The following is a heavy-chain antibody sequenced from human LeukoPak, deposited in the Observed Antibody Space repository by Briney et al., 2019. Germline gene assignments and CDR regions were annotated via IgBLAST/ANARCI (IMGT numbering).Heavy chain of an antibody. D-gene: IGHD6-19*01. V-gene: IGHV4-34*01. J-gene: IGHJ4*02. CDR3: ASAESIAVAGN. Sequence: SETLSLTCAVYGGSFSGYYWSWIRQPPGKGLEWIGEINHRGSTNYNPSLKSRVTISVDTSKNQFSLKLSSVTAADTAVYYCASAESIAVAGNWGQGTLVTVSS. CDR1: GGSFSGYY. CDR2: INHRGST.